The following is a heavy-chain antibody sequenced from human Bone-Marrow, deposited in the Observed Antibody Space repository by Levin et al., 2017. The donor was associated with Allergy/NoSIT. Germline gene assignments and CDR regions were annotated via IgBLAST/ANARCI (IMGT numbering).Heavy chain of an antibody. CDR3: AKSLYTSGWHGGGDY. J-gene: IGHJ4*02. Sequence: GESLKISCAASGFTFSSYGMHWVRQAPGKGLDSVAIISYDGRNQYYGDSVKGRFTVSRDNSKNTVDLQMNSLRPDDTAVYYCAKSLYTSGWHGGGDYWGQGIRVTVSS. D-gene: IGHD6-19*01. V-gene: IGHV3-30*18. CDR2: ISYDGRNQ. CDR1: GFTFSSYG.